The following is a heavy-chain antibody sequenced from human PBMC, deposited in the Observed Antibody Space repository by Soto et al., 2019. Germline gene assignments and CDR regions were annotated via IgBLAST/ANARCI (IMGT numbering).Heavy chain of an antibody. CDR1: GGTFSSYA. D-gene: IGHD3-22*01. V-gene: IGHV1-69*13. CDR2: IIPIFGTA. Sequence: SVKVSCKASGGTFSSYAISWVRQAPGQGLEWMGGIIPIFGTANYAQKFQGRVTITADESTSTAYMELSSLRSEDTAVYYCARGGYYYDSSGYDPWGQGTLVTVSS. CDR3: ARGGYYYDSSGYDP. J-gene: IGHJ5*02.